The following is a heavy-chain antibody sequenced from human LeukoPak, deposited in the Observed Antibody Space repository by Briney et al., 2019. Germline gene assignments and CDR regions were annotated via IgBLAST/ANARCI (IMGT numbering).Heavy chain of an antibody. CDR2: INHSGST. D-gene: IGHD5-12*01. J-gene: IGHJ5*02. CDR1: GGSFSGYY. V-gene: IGHV4-34*01. CDR3: ARGGRGYSGYDSNWFDP. Sequence: SETLSLTCAVYGGSFSGYYWSWIRQPPGKGLEWIGEINHSGSTNYNPSLKRRVTISVDTSKNQFSLILSSVTAADTAVYYCARGGRGYSGYDSNWFDPWGQGTLVTVSS.